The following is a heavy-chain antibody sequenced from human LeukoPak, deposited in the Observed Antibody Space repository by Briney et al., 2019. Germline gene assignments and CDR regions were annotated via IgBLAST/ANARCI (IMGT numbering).Heavy chain of an antibody. CDR2: IWYDGSNK. Sequence: GGFLRLSCAASGFTFSSYGMHWVRQAPGKGLEWVAVIWYDGSNKYYADSVKGRFTISRDNSKNTLYLQMNSLRAEDTAVYYCARDRSYEGFDYWGQGTLVTVSS. J-gene: IGHJ4*02. CDR1: GFTFSSYG. V-gene: IGHV3-33*01. CDR3: ARDRSYEGFDY. D-gene: IGHD1-26*01.